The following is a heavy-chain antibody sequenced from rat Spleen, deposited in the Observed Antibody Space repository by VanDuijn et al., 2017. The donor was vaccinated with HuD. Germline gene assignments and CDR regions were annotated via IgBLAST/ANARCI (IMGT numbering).Heavy chain of an antibody. CDR1: GFTFSNYG. Sequence: VQLVESGGGLVQPGRSLKLSCAASGFTFSNYGLHWIRQAPTKGLEWVASISPSGGRTYYRGSVKGRFTISRDNAKSTLFLQMDSLRSEDTATYYCARHTDNSNWFAYWGQGTLVTVSS. CDR2: ISPSGGRT. V-gene: IGHV5-19*01. CDR3: ARHTDNSNWFAY. J-gene: IGHJ3*01. D-gene: IGHD1-9*01.